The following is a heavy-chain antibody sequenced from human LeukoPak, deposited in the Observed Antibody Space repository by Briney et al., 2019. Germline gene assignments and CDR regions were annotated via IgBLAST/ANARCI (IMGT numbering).Heavy chain of an antibody. V-gene: IGHV3-23*01. D-gene: IGHD1-26*01. CDR1: GFTFSTYA. J-gene: IGHJ3*02. CDR2: ISTTGGNT. Sequence: PGGSLRLSCAASGFTFSTYAMSWVRPAPGKGLEWVSVISTTGGNTYHADSVKGRFTISRDNSKSTLYLQMNSLRAEDTAVYYCAKDGGWGLSTWYSGFDIWGQGTMVTVSS. CDR3: AKDGGWGLSTWYSGFDI.